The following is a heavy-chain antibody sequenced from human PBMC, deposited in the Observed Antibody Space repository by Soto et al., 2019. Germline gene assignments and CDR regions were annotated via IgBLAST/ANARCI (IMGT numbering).Heavy chain of an antibody. CDR3: ARRNEQLVFDY. V-gene: IGHV1-3*01. CDR1: GYTFTSSA. D-gene: IGHD6-13*01. CDR2: INAGNGNT. Sequence: ASVKVSCKASGYTFTSSAMHWVRQAPGQRLEWMGWINAGNGNTKYSQKFQGRVTITRDTSASTAYMELSSVRSEDTAVYYCARRNEQLVFDYWGQGTLVTVSS. J-gene: IGHJ4*02.